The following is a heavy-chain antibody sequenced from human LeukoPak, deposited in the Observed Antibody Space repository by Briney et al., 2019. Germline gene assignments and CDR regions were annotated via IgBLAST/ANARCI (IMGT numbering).Heavy chain of an antibody. D-gene: IGHD4-17*01. CDR3: ARDSADYGDFDY. CDR1: VYTFTSYY. CDR2: IIPNSGGT. Sequence: GASVKVSCTASVYTFTSYYMHWVRQAPPQGLEWLGWIIPNSGGTNYAQKFQGRVTMTRDTSITTAYMELSRLSSDDTAVYYCARDSADYGDFDYWGQGTLVTVSS. V-gene: IGHV1-2*02. J-gene: IGHJ4*02.